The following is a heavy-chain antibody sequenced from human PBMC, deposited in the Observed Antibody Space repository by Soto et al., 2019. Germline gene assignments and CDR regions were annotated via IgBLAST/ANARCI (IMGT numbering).Heavy chain of an antibody. V-gene: IGHV3-11*06. D-gene: IGHD3-3*01. Sequence: GGSLRLSCAASGFTFSDYYMSWIRQAPGKGLEWVSYISSSSSYTNYADSVKGRFTISRDNAKNSLYLQMNSLRAEDTAVYYCARAYRITIFGVVIMDGFDPWGQGTLVTVSS. CDR3: ARAYRITIFGVVIMDGFDP. CDR1: GFTFSDYY. J-gene: IGHJ5*02. CDR2: ISSSSSYT.